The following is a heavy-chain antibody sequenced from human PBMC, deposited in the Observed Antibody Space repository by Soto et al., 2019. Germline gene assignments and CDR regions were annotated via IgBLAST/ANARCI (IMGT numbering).Heavy chain of an antibody. D-gene: IGHD1-26*01. CDR1: GDSISTSSYY. V-gene: IGHV4-39*02. J-gene: IGHJ1*01. CDR3: ARLAYSGYLQT. Sequence: SETLSLTCDVSGDSISTSSYYWGWIRQPPGKGLEWIASIYYSGATYYNPSLQSRVTISVDTSNNRFSLTLSSLTVADTAVYFCARLAYSGYLQTWGQGSLVTVSS. CDR2: IYYSGAT.